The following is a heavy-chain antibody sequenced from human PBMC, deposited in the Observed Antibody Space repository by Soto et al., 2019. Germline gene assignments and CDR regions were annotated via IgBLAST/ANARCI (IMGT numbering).Heavy chain of an antibody. V-gene: IGHV1-45*02. CDR1: GNTFTYRY. J-gene: IGHJ4*02. CDR2: ITTFSGDV. Sequence: QMQLVQSGAEVKKTGSSVTVSCKALGNTFTYRYLHWVRQAPGQALEWMGWITTFSGDVHYAQKLQVRDTITRDRSINTAYMQMSSLTSEDTAMYFCAGGGAGSGPFTWELPDHWGQGTLVTVSS. CDR3: AGGGAGSGPFTWELPDH. D-gene: IGHD1-26*01.